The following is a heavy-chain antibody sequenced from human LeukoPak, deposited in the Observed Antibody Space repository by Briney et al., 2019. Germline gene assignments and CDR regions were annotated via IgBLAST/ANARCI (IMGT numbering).Heavy chain of an antibody. J-gene: IGHJ6*02. CDR3: ARVGYSSGWYNQDYYYYYGMDV. CDR1: GGTFSSYA. D-gene: IGHD6-19*01. CDR2: IIPIFGTA. V-gene: IGHV1-69*01. Sequence: SVKVSCKASGGTFSSYAISWVRQAPGQGLEWMGGIIPIFGTANYAQKFQGSVTITADESTSTAYMELSSLRSEDTAVYYCARVGYSSGWYNQDYYYYYGMDVWGQGTTVTVSS.